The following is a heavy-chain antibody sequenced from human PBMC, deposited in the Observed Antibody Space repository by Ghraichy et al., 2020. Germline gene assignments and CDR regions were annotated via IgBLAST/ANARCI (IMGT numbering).Heavy chain of an antibody. Sequence: SETLSLTCAVSGGSISSGDYSWSWVRQPPGKGLEWIGYIYHSGTTYYNPSLKSRVTISVDMSKNQFFLKLSSVTATDTAVYYCARVERVIGALDMWGQGTMVTVSS. J-gene: IGHJ3*02. D-gene: IGHD3-22*01. CDR1: GGSISSGDYS. CDR2: IYHSGTT. CDR3: ARVERVIGALDM. V-gene: IGHV4-30-2*01.